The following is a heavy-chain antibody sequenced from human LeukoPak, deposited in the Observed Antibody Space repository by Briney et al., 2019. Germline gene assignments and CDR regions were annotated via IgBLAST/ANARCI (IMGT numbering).Heavy chain of an antibody. D-gene: IGHD5-24*01. V-gene: IGHV1-2*02. CDR1: VYSFTVYY. Sequence: ASVKVSCKASVYSFTVYYMRWVRHAPGQGLEWMGWINPNSVGTKYAQKFQGKVTMTRDTSISTAYMELSRLRSDDTAVYHCAREPNRWLQYPADYYYYGMDVWGQGATVTVSS. CDR3: AREPNRWLQYPADYYYYGMDV. J-gene: IGHJ6*02. CDR2: INPNSVGT.